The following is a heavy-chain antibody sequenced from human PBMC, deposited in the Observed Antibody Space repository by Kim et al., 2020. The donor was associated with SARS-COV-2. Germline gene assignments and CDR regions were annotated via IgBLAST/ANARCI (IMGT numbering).Heavy chain of an antibody. D-gene: IGHD4-17*01. J-gene: IGHJ6*02. CDR3: ARDRGDYGDYVPYYYYGMDV. CDR1: GFTFSSYW. V-gene: IGHV3-7*01. CDR2: IKQDGSEK. Sequence: GGSLRLSCAASGFTFSSYWMSWVRQAPGKGLEWVATIKQDGSEKYYADSVKGRFTISRDNAKNSLYLQMNSLRAEDTAVYYCARDRGDYGDYVPYYYYGMDVWGQGTTLTVSS.